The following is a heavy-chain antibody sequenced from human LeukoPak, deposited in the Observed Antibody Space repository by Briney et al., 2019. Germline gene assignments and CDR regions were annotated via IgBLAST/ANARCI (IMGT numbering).Heavy chain of an antibody. CDR3: AKSSMYYDILTGYDY. J-gene: IGHJ4*02. CDR2: ISGSGGST. Sequence: GGSLGLSCAASGFTFSSYAMSWVRQAPGKGLEWVSAISGSGGSTYYADSVKGRFTISRDNSKNTLYLQMNSLRAEDTAVYYCAKSSMYYDILTGYDYWGQGTLVTVSS. V-gene: IGHV3-23*01. CDR1: GFTFSSYA. D-gene: IGHD3-9*01.